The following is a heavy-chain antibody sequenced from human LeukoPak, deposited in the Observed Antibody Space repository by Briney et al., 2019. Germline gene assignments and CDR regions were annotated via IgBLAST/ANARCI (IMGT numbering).Heavy chain of an antibody. D-gene: IGHD3-22*01. J-gene: IGHJ5*02. CDR2: MNPNSGNT. CDR3: ARVQGYYDSSGYRFFWFDP. CDR1: GYTFTSYD. Sequence: ASVKVSCKASGYTFTSYDINWVRQATGQGLEWMGWMNPNSGNTGYAQKFQGRVTMTRNTSISTAYMELSSLRSEDTAVYYCARVQGYYDSSGYRFFWFDPWGQGTLVTVSS. V-gene: IGHV1-8*01.